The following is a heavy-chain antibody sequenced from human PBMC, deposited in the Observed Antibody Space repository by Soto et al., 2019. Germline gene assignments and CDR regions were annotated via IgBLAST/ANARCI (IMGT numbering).Heavy chain of an antibody. CDR3: ARSRGMLPYYYYGMDV. D-gene: IGHD2-8*01. CDR2: IDWDDDK. CDR1: GFSLSTSGMC. Sequence: GRTLVNPTQALSLTCPFSGFSLSTSGMCVSWIRQPPGKALEWLALIDWDDDKYYSTSLKTRLTISKDTSKNQVVLTMTNMDPVDTATYYCARSRGMLPYYYYGMDVWGQGTTVTVSS. V-gene: IGHV2-70*01. J-gene: IGHJ6*02.